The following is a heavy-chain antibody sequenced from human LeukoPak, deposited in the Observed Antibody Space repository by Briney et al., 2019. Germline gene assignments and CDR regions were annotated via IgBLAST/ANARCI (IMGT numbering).Heavy chain of an antibody. D-gene: IGHD2/OR15-2a*01. J-gene: IGHJ6*03. Sequence: SETLSLTCAVYGGSFSAYYYYWSWLRQPPGRGLEWIGQISHSGSNNDNPSLKSRVTKSIDTYKNQFSLRMSPVTAADPAVYYCARGVDDSATFFYSYYMDVWGKGTSVTVSS. CDR3: ARGVDDSATFFYSYYMDV. CDR1: GGSFSAYY. CDR2: ISHSGSN. V-gene: IGHV4-34*01.